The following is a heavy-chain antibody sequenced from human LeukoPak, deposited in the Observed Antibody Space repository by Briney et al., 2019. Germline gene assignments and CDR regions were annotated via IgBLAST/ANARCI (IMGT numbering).Heavy chain of an antibody. CDR2: ISGSGGST. Sequence: GGSLRLSCAAPGFTFSSYAMSWVRQAPGKGLEWVSAISGSGGSTYYADSVKGRFTISRDNSKNTLYLQMNSLRAEDTAVYYCAKNRGHCVDGVCHNYYYMDVWGRGTTVTVSS. V-gene: IGHV3-23*01. D-gene: IGHD2-8*02. CDR3: AKNRGHCVDGVCHNYYYMDV. CDR1: GFTFSSYA. J-gene: IGHJ6*03.